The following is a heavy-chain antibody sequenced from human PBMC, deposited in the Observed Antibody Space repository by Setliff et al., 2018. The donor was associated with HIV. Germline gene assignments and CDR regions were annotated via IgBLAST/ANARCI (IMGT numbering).Heavy chain of an antibody. J-gene: IGHJ3*02. CDR2: MNPNTGVA. CDR3: ARGGGGYYYVGAVDI. D-gene: IGHD3-22*01. Sequence: ASVKVSCKASGHTFSNSDIHWVRRATGQGLEWMGWMNPNTGVAGYALKFQGRVTMTRDTSISTAYMELSSLTSEDTAAYYCARGGGGYYYVGAVDIWGQGTVVTVSS. CDR1: GHTFSNSD. V-gene: IGHV1-8*01.